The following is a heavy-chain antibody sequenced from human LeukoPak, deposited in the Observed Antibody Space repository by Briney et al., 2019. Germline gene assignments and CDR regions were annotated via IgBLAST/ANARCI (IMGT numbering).Heavy chain of an antibody. CDR3: ARHYVSYSFLWSFLGAFDI. V-gene: IGHV4-39*01. Sequence: PSETLSLTCTVSGGSISSSSYYWGWIRQPPGKGLEWIGSIYYSGSTYYNPSLKSRVTISVDTSKNQFSLKLSSVTAADTAVYYCARHYVSYSFLWSFLGAFDIWGQGTMVTVSS. CDR2: IYYSGST. J-gene: IGHJ3*02. CDR1: GGSISSSSYY. D-gene: IGHD3-10*01.